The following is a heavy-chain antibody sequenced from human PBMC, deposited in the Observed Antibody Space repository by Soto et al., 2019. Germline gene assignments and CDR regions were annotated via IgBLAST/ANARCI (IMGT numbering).Heavy chain of an antibody. D-gene: IGHD3-22*01. V-gene: IGHV1-69*06. CDR3: AKETYYFHSRYLHWFDP. Sequence: QGQLVQSGAEVKKPGSSVKVSCKASGGSFSSYVISWIRQAPGQGLEWMGGIIPVSNAPDYAQRFPDRVTMSVDKSPSTAYMELRSLRSEDTAIYYCAKETYYFHSRYLHWFDPWGQGTLVTVSS. CDR1: GGSFSSYV. CDR2: IIPVSNAP. J-gene: IGHJ5*02.